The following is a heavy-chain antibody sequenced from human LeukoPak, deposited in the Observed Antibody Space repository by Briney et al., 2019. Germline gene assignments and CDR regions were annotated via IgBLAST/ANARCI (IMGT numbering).Heavy chain of an antibody. CDR1: RFTLCNYW. D-gene: IGHD6-19*01. Sequence: GGSLSLSCAASRFTLCNYWMSWVRQAPGKGMEWVANIKQDGSETYYVDSVKGRFTISRDNAKNSLSLQMNSLRAEDTAVYYCARQRGSGCLDYWGQGTLVTVSS. CDR3: ARQRGSGCLDY. V-gene: IGHV3-7*01. CDR2: IKQDGSET. J-gene: IGHJ4*02.